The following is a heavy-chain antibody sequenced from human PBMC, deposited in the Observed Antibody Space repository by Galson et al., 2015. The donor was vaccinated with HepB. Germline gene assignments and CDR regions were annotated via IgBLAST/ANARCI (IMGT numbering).Heavy chain of an antibody. CDR2: INPSGGST. CDR1: GYRFISFV. D-gene: IGHD6-6*01. J-gene: IGHJ4*02. V-gene: IGHV1-46*03. CDR3: GRVGYSTSSGLDY. Sequence: SVKVSCKASGYRFISFVIHWVRQAPGQGLEWMGMINPSGGSTRYAQRFQDRVTTTRDTSASTVYMEMNSLRSEDTAVYFCGRVGYSTSSGLDYWGQGTLVTVSS.